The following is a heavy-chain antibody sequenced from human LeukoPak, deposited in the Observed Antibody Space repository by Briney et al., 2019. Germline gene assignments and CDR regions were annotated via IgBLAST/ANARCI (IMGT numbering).Heavy chain of an antibody. CDR2: ISWNSGSI. J-gene: IGHJ3*02. CDR3: AKDRQVGYSSGWSTGGAFDI. CDR1: GFTFDDYA. D-gene: IGHD6-19*01. Sequence: GGSLRLSCAASGFTFDDYAMHRVRQAPGKGLEWVSGISWNSGSIGYADSVKGRFTISRDNAKNSLYLQMNSLRAEDTALYYCAKDRQVGYSSGWSTGGAFDIWGQGTMVTVSS. V-gene: IGHV3-9*01.